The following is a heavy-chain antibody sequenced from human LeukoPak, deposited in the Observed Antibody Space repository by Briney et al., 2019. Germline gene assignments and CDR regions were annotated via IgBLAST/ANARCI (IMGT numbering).Heavy chain of an antibody. CDR3: ARGVGATFGN. CDR1: GVSISSDNW. J-gene: IGHJ4*02. CDR2: IYHNGST. D-gene: IGHD1-26*01. V-gene: IGHV4-4*02. Sequence: PSETLSLTCAVSGVSISSDNWWSWVRQPPGRGLEWLGEIYHNGSTNDNPSLKSRVTISVDKSNNLFSLKLSSVTAADTAVYYCARGVGATFGNWGQGTLVTVSS.